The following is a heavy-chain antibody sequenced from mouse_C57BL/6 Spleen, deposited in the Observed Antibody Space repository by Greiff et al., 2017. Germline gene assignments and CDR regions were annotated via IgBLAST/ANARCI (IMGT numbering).Heavy chain of an antibody. Sequence: QVQLKESGAELVRPGASVTLSCKASGYTFTDYEMHWVKQTPVHGLEWIGAIDPETGGTAYNQKFKGKAILTADKSSSTAYMEFRSLTSEDSAVYYCSRTGRAMDYWGQGTSVTVSS. CDR1: GYTFTDYE. J-gene: IGHJ4*01. CDR2: IDPETGGT. V-gene: IGHV1-15*01. CDR3: SRTGRAMDY. D-gene: IGHD4-1*01.